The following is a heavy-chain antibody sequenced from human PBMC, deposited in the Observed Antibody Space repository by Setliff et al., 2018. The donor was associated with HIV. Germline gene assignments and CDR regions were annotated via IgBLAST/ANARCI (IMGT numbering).Heavy chain of an antibody. CDR2: IYPGDPDT. CDR1: GYSFSSYW. Sequence: GETLTISCRGSGYSFSSYWIGWVRQMPGKGLEWMGIIYPGDPDTRYSPSFKGQVTISADKSTSTAYLQWSSLKASDTAIYYCARPTNYYYGMDVWGQGTTVTVSS. J-gene: IGHJ6*02. CDR3: ARPTNYYYGMDV. V-gene: IGHV5-51*01.